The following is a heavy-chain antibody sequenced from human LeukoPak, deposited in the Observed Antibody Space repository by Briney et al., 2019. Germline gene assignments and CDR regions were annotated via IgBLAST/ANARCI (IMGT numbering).Heavy chain of an antibody. CDR3: VIYSGSGGYNY. CDR1: GFTFRTYA. J-gene: IGHJ4*02. CDR2: ISSYGGST. V-gene: IGHV3-64D*06. D-gene: IGHD3-10*01. Sequence: GGSLRLSCSASGFTFRTYAMHWVRQAPGKGLEYVAAISSYGGSTEYADSVKGRFTISRDNSKNTLYLQMSSLRPEDTAVYYCVIYSGSGGYNYWGQEPWSPSPQ.